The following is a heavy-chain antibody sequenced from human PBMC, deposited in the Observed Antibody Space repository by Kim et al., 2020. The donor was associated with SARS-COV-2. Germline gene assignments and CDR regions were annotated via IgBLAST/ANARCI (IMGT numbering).Heavy chain of an antibody. CDR1: GFTFSSYW. V-gene: IGHV3-74*01. CDR2: INSDGSRT. Sequence: GGSLRLSCADSGFTFSSYWMHWVRQAPGKGLVWVSGINSDGSRTSYADSVKGRFTISRDNAKNTLYLQMNSLRAEDTAVYYCARATYYYGSGSLPYYYGIDVWGQGTTVTVSS. D-gene: IGHD3-10*01. J-gene: IGHJ6*02. CDR3: ARATYYYGSGSLPYYYGIDV.